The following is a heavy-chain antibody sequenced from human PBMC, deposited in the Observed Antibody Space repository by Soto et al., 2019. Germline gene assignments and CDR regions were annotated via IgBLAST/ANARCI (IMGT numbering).Heavy chain of an antibody. CDR1: GFTFSNAW. Sequence: GGSLRLSCAASGFTFSNAWMSWVRQAPGKGLEWVSRIKSKTDAGTTGYTAPGKGTFTISKDETKSTLYLQMNRLKTAKTALYYCSTGGVGATDYWGQGTLVTVSS. D-gene: IGHD1-26*01. V-gene: IGHV3-15*01. CDR2: IKSKTDAGTT. CDR3: STGGVGATDY. J-gene: IGHJ4*02.